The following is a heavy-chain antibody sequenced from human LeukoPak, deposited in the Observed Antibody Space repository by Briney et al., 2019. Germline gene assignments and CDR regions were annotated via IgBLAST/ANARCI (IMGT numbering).Heavy chain of an antibody. Sequence: GGSLRLSCAASGFTFSSYGMHWVRQAPGKGLEWVAVISYDGSNKYYADSVKGRFTISRDNSKNTLYLQMNSLRAEDTAVYYCARDPLYCSGGSCYQTLDYWGQGTLVTVSS. CDR2: ISYDGSNK. V-gene: IGHV3-30*19. CDR3: ARDPLYCSGGSCYQTLDY. D-gene: IGHD2-15*01. CDR1: GFTFSSYG. J-gene: IGHJ4*02.